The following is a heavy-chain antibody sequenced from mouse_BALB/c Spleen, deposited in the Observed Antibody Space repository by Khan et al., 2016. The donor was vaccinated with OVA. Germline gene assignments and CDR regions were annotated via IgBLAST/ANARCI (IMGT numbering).Heavy chain of an antibody. D-gene: IGHD2-14*01. CDR1: GYTFTTNG. V-gene: IGHV9-3-1*01. Sequence: QIQLVQSGPELKKPGETVKISCKASGYTFTTNGMNWVKQAPGKGLKWMGWIYTYTGQPIYADDFKGRFAFSLETPATTAYMQINNLKNEETATYFCARVGYNGTMDYWGQGTSVTVSA. CDR3: ARVGYNGTMDY. J-gene: IGHJ4*01. CDR2: IYTYTGQP.